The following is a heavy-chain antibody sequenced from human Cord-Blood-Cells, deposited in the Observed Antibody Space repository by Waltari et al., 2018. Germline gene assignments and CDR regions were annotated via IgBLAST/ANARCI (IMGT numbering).Heavy chain of an antibody. CDR3: ARVGEVVSVSYDSPFYI. CDR2: ITRSCGTT. CDR1: GGTFSSYA. D-gene: IGHD1-26*01. V-gene: IGHV1-69*01. J-gene: IGHJ3*02. Sequence: QVQLVKSGAAVKKPGSSVKVSCKASGGTFSSYAISWVRQAPGQGLEWMRGITRSCGTTNYAQTVKGRVTISADESTSTVYLEMSSLRSEDTAVYYCARVGEVVSVSYDSPFYIRGQGTIVTLSS.